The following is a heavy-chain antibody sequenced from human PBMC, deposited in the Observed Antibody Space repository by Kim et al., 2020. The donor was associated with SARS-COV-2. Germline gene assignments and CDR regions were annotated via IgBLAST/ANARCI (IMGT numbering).Heavy chain of an antibody. J-gene: IGHJ4*02. CDR2: INQSGST. CDR1: GGSFSGYY. V-gene: IGHV4-34*01. CDR3: ARGGVRGVNWYGY. Sequence: SETPSLTCAVYGGSFSGYYWSWIRQPPGKGLEWIGEINQSGSTNYNPSLKSRVTISVDTSKNQFSLKLSSVTAADTAVYFCARGGVRGVNWYGYWGQGTL. D-gene: IGHD3-10*01.